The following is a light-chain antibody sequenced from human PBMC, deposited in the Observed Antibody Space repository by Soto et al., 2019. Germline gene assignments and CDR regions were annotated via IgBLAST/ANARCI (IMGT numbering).Light chain of an antibody. J-gene: IGLJ7*01. CDR2: EVS. V-gene: IGLV2-23*02. CDR3: CSYAGTSTHTV. CDR1: SSDVGSYKL. Sequence: QSALTQPASVSGSPGQSITISCTGTSSDVGSYKLVSWYQQHPGKAPKLMISEVSKRPSGISDRFSGSKSGSTASLTISGLQADDEADYYCCSYAGTSTHTVFGGGTLLAVL.